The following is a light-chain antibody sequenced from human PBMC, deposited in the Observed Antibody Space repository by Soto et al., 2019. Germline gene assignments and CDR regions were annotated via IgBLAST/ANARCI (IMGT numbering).Light chain of an antibody. CDR2: DDS. V-gene: IGLV3-21*02. CDR3: HVRDSSSDHYV. Sequence: SYELTQPPSVSVAPGQTARITCGGNNIGGKSVHWYQQKPGQAPVLVVYDDSDRPSGIPDRFSGSNSGDTATLTIRRVEAGDEADYYCHVRDSSSDHYVFGTGTKVTVL. J-gene: IGLJ1*01. CDR1: NIGGKS.